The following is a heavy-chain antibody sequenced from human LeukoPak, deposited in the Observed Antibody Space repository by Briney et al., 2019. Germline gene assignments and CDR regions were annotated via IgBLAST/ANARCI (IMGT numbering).Heavy chain of an antibody. CDR2: INHSGST. V-gene: IGHV4-34*01. D-gene: IGHD3-22*01. CDR3: ARTQYYYDSSGYSPKAFDI. CDR1: GGSFSGYY. Sequence: SETLSLTCAVYGGSFSGYYWSWIRQPPGKGLEWIGEINHSGSTYYNPSLKSRVTISVDTSKNQFSLKLSSVTAADTAVYYCARTQYYYDSSGYSPKAFDIWGQGTMVTVSS. J-gene: IGHJ3*02.